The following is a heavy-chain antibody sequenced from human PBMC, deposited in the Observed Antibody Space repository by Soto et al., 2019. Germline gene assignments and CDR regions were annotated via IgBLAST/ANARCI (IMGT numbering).Heavy chain of an antibody. J-gene: IGHJ4*02. V-gene: IGHV1-18*01. CDR2: ISAYNGNT. CDR3: ARVKYGGGETGIFDY. CDR1: GYTFTSYG. D-gene: IGHD1-1*01. Sequence: ASGKVSCKASGYTFTSYGISWVRQAPGQGLEWMGWISAYNGNTNYAQKLQGRVTMTTDTSTSTAYMELSSLRSEDTAVYYCARVKYGGGETGIFDYWGQGTLVTVSS.